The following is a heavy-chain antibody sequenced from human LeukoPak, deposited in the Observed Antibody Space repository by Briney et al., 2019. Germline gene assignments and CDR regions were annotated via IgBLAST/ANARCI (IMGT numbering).Heavy chain of an antibody. J-gene: IGHJ4*02. V-gene: IGHV4-34*01. Sequence: SETLSLTCAVYGGSFSGYYWSWIRQPPGKGLEWIGEINHSGSTNYNPSLKSRVTISVDTSKNQFSLKLSSVTAADTAMYYCARRGLRYSGSYGDYWGQGTLVTVSS. CDR3: ARRGLRYSGSYGDY. D-gene: IGHD1-26*01. CDR1: GGSFSGYY. CDR2: INHSGST.